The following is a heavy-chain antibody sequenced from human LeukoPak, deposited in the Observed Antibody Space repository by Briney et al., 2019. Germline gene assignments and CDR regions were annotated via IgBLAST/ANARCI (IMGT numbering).Heavy chain of an antibody. CDR3: AKGKGNDSWSPNYFDY. Sequence: PEGSLRLSCAASGFTFSSYGMHWVRQAPGKGLEWVAVIWYDGSNKYYADSVKGRFTISRDNSKNTLYLQMNSLRAEDTAVYYCAKGKGNDSWSPNYFDYWGQGTLVTVSS. CDR2: IWYDGSNK. J-gene: IGHJ4*02. CDR1: GFTFSSYG. D-gene: IGHD3-3*01. V-gene: IGHV3-33*06.